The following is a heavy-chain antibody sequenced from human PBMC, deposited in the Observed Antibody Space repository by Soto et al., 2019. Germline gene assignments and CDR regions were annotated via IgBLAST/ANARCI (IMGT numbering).Heavy chain of an antibody. CDR2: MNPNSGNT. Sequence: ASVKVSCKASGYTFTSYDINWVRQATGQGLEWMGWMNPNSGNTGYAQKFQGRVTMTRNTSISTAYMELSSLRSEDTAVYYRARGNSALGYCTNGVCYDYYYYGMDVWG. CDR1: GYTFTSYD. V-gene: IGHV1-8*01. CDR3: ARGNSALGYCTNGVCYDYYYYGMDV. J-gene: IGHJ6*02. D-gene: IGHD2-8*01.